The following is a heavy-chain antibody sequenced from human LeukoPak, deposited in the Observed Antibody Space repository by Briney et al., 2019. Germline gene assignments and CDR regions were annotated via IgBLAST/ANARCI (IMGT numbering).Heavy chain of an antibody. V-gene: IGHV1-3*01. CDR2: INAGNGNT. D-gene: IGHD5-18*01. Sequence: ASVTVSCKASGYISTSYVMHWVRQAPGQRLEWMGWINAGNGNTKSSQKFQGRVTIIRDTSASTAYMEVSSLRSEDTSVYYCARASPGYSYDYFDYWGQGTLVTVSS. CDR3: ARASPGYSYDYFDY. J-gene: IGHJ4*02. CDR1: GYISTSYV.